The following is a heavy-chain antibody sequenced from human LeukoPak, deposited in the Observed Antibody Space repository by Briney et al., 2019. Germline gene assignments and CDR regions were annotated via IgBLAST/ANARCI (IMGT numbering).Heavy chain of an antibody. Sequence: PSETLSLTCTVSGGSISSGDYYWSWIRQPPGKGLEWIGYIYYSGSTYYNPSLKSRVTISVDTSKNQFSLKLSSVTAADTAVYYCARKRYSSSWFSAFDIWGQGTMVTVSS. V-gene: IGHV4-30-4*01. CDR2: IYYSGST. D-gene: IGHD6-13*01. J-gene: IGHJ3*02. CDR1: GGSISSGDYY. CDR3: ARKRYSSSWFSAFDI.